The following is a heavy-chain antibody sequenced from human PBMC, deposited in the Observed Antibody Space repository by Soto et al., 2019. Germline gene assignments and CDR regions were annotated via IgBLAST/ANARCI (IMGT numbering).Heavy chain of an antibody. Sequence: RSLTCTVSGGSISSYYWSWIRQPPGKGLELIGYIYYSGSTNYNPSLKSRVTISVDTAKNQFSLKLSSVTAADTAVYYCARDGNYYDSSGYYHNWFDPWGQGTMVTVSS. J-gene: IGHJ5*02. V-gene: IGHV4-59*01. CDR1: GGSISSYY. CDR2: IYYSGST. D-gene: IGHD3-22*01. CDR3: ARDGNYYDSSGYYHNWFDP.